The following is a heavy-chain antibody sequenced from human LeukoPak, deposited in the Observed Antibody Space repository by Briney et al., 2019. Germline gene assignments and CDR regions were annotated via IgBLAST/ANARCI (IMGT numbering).Heavy chain of an antibody. J-gene: IGHJ4*02. CDR3: ARGSGIAAAGLYYFDY. D-gene: IGHD6-13*01. V-gene: IGHV4-34*01. CDR1: GGSFSGYY. CDR2: INHSGST. Sequence: SETLSLTCAVYGGSFSGYYWSWIRQPPGKGLEWIGEINHSGSTNYNPSLKSRVTISVDTSKNQFSLKLSSVTAADTAVYYCARGSGIAAAGLYYFDYWGQGTLVTVSS.